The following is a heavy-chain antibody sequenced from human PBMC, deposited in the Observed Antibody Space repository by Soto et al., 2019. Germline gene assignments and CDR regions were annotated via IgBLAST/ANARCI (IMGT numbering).Heavy chain of an antibody. D-gene: IGHD3-22*01. Sequence: PSETLSLTCTVSGGSVSSGSYYWSWIRQPPGKGLEWIGYIYYSGSTNYNPSLKSRVTISVDTSKNQFSLKLSSVTAADTAVYYCASSSYYYDSSGFFDYWGQGTLVTVSS. CDR3: ASSSYYYDSSGFFDY. CDR1: GGSVSSGSYY. CDR2: IYYSGST. V-gene: IGHV4-61*01. J-gene: IGHJ4*02.